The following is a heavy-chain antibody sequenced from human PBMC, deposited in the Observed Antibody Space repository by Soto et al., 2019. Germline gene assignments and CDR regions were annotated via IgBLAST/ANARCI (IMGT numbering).Heavy chain of an antibody. D-gene: IGHD3-22*01. J-gene: IGHJ5*02. CDR2: IFYSGST. Sequence: TSETLSLTCAVSGGSISSGGYSWSWIRQPPGKGLEWIGSIFYSGSTYYNPSLKSRVTISVDTSKNQFSLKLSSVTAADTAVYYCARGDRLRWFDPWGQGTLVTVSS. CDR1: GGSISSGGYS. CDR3: ARGDRLRWFDP. V-gene: IGHV4-30-2*03.